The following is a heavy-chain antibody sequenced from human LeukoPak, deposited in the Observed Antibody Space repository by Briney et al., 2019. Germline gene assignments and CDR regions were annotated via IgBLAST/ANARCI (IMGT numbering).Heavy chain of an antibody. J-gene: IGHJ4*02. D-gene: IGHD4-17*01. CDR2: ITNDGSST. Sequence: GGSLRLSCAASGLTFSSHWMHWVRQAPGKGLVWVSRITNDGSSTTYADSVKGRFTISRDNSKNTLFLQMNSLRAEDTAVYYCAKASNPVSHFDHWGQGSLVTVSS. V-gene: IGHV3-74*01. CDR3: AKASNPVSHFDH. CDR1: GLTFSSHW.